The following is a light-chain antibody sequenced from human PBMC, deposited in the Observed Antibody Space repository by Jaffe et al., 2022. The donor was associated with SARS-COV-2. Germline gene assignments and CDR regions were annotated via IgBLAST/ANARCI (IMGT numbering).Light chain of an antibody. J-gene: IGLJ3*02. CDR1: KLWDRY. Sequence: SYELTQPPSVSVSPGQTATITCSGDKLWDRYISWYQQKPGQSPVLVIYQDVKRPSGIPERFSGSNSGNTATLTIRATQAIDEADYYCQAWDSSSRVFGGGTKLTVL. CDR3: QAWDSSSRV. V-gene: IGLV3-1*01. CDR2: QDV.